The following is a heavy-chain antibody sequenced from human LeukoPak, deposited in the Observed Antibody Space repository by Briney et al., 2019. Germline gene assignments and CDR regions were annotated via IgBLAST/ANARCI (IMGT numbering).Heavy chain of an antibody. V-gene: IGHV1-46*01. CDR2: INPSGGST. D-gene: IGHD2-2*01. CDR3: ARDGGSTSCYSCHTYNWFDP. Sequence: VASVTVSCKASGYTFTDYYMHWVRQAPGQGLEWMGIINPSGGSTSYAQKFQGRVTMTRDTSTSTVYMELSSLRSEDTAVYYCARDGGSTSCYSCHTYNWFDPWGQGTLVTVSS. J-gene: IGHJ5*02. CDR1: GYTFTDYY.